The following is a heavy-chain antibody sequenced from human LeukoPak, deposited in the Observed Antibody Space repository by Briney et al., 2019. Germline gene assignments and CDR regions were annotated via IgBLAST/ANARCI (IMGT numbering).Heavy chain of an antibody. D-gene: IGHD6-19*01. CDR1: GGSISSGSYY. V-gene: IGHV4-61*02. CDR2: ICTSGST. CDR3: ARYAGGWYAAPRFDP. Sequence: SETLSLTCTVSGGSISSGSYYWSWIRQPAGKGLEWIGRICTSGSTNYNPSLKSRVTISVDTSKNQFSLKLSSVTAADTAVYYCARYAGGWYAAPRFDPWGQGTLVTVSS. J-gene: IGHJ5*02.